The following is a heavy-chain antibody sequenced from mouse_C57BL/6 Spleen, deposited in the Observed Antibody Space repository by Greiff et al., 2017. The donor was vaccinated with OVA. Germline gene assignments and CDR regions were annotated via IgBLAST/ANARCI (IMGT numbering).Heavy chain of an antibody. Sequence: EVQLQQSGPELVKPGASVTMSCTASGYTFTDYNMHWVKQRPGKSLEWIGYINPNNGGTSYNQKFKGKDTLTVNKSSSTAYMELRSLTSEDSAVYYCARENYGSSLRYWGQGTTLTVSS. CDR2: INPNNGGT. J-gene: IGHJ2*01. V-gene: IGHV1-22*01. D-gene: IGHD1-1*01. CDR3: ARENYGSSLRY. CDR1: GYTFTDYN.